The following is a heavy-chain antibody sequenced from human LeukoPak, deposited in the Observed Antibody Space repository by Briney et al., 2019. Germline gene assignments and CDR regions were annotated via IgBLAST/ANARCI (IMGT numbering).Heavy chain of an antibody. CDR3: ARDLVIDGSGSYFDP. V-gene: IGHV1-18*01. CDR1: GYTFTTYG. J-gene: IGHJ5*02. D-gene: IGHD3-10*01. CDR2: IRGYNTNT. Sequence: ASVRVTCKASGYTFTTYGISWVRQAPGQGLEWMGWIRGYNTNTNYAQKFQGRVTMTIDTSTSTAYMELSSLRSEDTAVYYCARDLVIDGSGSYFDPWGQGTLVTVSS.